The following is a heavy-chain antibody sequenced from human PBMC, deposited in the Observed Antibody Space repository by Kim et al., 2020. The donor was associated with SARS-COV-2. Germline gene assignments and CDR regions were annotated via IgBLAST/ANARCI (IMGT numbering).Heavy chain of an antibody. CDR3: ARNLVGDTNLGP. J-gene: IGHJ5*02. V-gene: IGHV3-30*03. Sequence: GGSLRLSCAASGFTFSSHGMHWVRQAPGKGLEWVALISYERSTQKYTDSVKGRFTVSRDNAKNTLFLQMNSLRPEDTAVYYCARNLVGDTNLGPWGQGTRFTVSS. CDR2: ISYERSTQ. D-gene: IGHD1-26*01. CDR1: GFTFSSHG.